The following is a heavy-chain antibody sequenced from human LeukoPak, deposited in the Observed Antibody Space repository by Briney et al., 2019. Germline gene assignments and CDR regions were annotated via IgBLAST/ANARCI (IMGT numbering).Heavy chain of an antibody. CDR2: IYTSGST. CDR1: GVSISSGTNY. CDR3: ARGYYYYYMDV. J-gene: IGHJ6*03. V-gene: IGHV4-61*02. Sequence: SETLSLTCTVSGVSISSGTNYWSWIRQPAGKGLEWIGRIYTSGSTNYIPSLKSRVTISVDTSKNQFSLKLSSVTAADTAVYYCARGYYYYYMDVWGKGTTVTISS.